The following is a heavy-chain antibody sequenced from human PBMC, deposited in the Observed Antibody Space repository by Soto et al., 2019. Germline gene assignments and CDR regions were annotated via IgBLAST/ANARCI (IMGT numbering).Heavy chain of an antibody. CDR3: ARDGYYYDSSGYYYYFDC. Sequence: QVQLVQSGAEVKKPGSSVKVSCKASGGTFSSYAISWVRQAPGQGLEWMGGIIPIFGTANYAQKFQGRVTITADESTSTAYMELSSLRSEDTAVYYCARDGYYYDSSGYYYYFDCWGQGTLVTVSS. D-gene: IGHD3-22*01. CDR2: IIPIFGTA. CDR1: GGTFSSYA. J-gene: IGHJ4*02. V-gene: IGHV1-69*12.